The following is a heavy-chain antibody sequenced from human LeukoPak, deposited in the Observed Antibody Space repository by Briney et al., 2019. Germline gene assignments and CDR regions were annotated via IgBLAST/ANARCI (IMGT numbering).Heavy chain of an antibody. Sequence: GGSLRLSCAASGFTFSSYAMHWVRQAPGKGLEYVSAISSNGGSTYYANSVKGRFTISRDNSKNTLYLQMGSLRAEDMAVYYCAREYGYDFWSGPTFLDVWGKGTTVTVSS. CDR3: AREYGYDFWSGPTFLDV. V-gene: IGHV3-64*01. CDR2: ISSNGGST. D-gene: IGHD3-3*01. CDR1: GFTFSSYA. J-gene: IGHJ6*04.